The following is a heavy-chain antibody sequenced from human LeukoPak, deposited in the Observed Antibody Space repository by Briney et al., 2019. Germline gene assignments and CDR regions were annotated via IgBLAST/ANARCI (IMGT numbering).Heavy chain of an antibody. V-gene: IGHV3-11*04. CDR2: ISSSGSTI. J-gene: IGHJ4*02. D-gene: IGHD3-3*01. Sequence: KPGGSLRLSCAASGFTFSDYYMSWIRQAPGKGLEWVSYISSSGSTIYYADSVKGRFTISRDNAKNSLYLQMNSLRAEDTAVYYCARNSPDDFWSGYSSYYFDYWGQGTLVTVSS. CDR3: ARNSPDDFWSGYSSYYFDY. CDR1: GFTFSDYY.